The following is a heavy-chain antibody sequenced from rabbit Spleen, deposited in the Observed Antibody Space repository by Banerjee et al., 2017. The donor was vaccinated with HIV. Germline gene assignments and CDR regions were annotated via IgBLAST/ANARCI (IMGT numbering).Heavy chain of an antibody. Sequence: QEQLEESGGDLVKPEGSLKLSCKASGFDFSSYGVSWVRQPPGKGLEWIGYIDPLFGSTYYANWVNGRFSISRENTQNTVYLQLNSLTAADTATYFCVRDQAGYAGFGPFYFNLWGPGTLVTVS. CDR1: GFDFSSYG. CDR2: IDPLFGST. V-gene: IGHV1S47*01. D-gene: IGHD4-2*01. J-gene: IGHJ4*01. CDR3: VRDQAGYAGFGPFYFNL.